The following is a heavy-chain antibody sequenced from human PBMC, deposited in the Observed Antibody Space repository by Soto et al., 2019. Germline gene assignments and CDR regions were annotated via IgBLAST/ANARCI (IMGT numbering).Heavy chain of an antibody. CDR3: ARDKITGLFDY. Sequence: SETLSLTCTVSGGSISPYYWSWIRQPPGKGLEWIGFIYYSGSTNYNPSLKSRVTISVDTSQNQFSLKLTSVTAADTAVYYCARDKITGLFDYWGQGILVTVSS. V-gene: IGHV4-59*12. CDR1: GGSISPYY. CDR2: IYYSGST. D-gene: IGHD2-8*02. J-gene: IGHJ4*02.